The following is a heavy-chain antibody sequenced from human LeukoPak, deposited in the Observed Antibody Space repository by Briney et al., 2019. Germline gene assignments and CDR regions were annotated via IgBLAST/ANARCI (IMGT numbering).Heavy chain of an antibody. CDR2: IYYSGST. CDR1: GGSISSYY. Sequence: SETLSLTCTVSGGSISSYYWSWIRQPPGKGLEWIGYIYYSGSTDYNPSLKSRVTISVDTSKNQFSLRLSSVTAADTALYYCARGGPIAAALYYFDYWGQGTLVTVSS. V-gene: IGHV4-59*01. D-gene: IGHD6-13*01. CDR3: ARGGPIAAALYYFDY. J-gene: IGHJ4*02.